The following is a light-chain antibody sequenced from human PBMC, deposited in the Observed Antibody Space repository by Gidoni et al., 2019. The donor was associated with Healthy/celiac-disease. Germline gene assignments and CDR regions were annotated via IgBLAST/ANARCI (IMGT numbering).Light chain of an antibody. CDR1: QSVSSY. J-gene: IGKJ2*01. CDR2: DAS. Sequence: MVLTQSPATLSLSPGARATLSCRASQSVSSYLAWYQQQPGQAPRLLIYDASNRATGIPARFSGSGSGTDFTLTISSLEPEDFAVYYCQQRSNYTFGQGTKLEIK. V-gene: IGKV3-11*01. CDR3: QQRSNYT.